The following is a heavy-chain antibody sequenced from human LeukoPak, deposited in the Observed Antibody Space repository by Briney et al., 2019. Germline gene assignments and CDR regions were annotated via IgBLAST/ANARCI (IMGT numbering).Heavy chain of an antibody. D-gene: IGHD4/OR15-4a*01. J-gene: IGHJ4*02. CDR1: GFTFSSYW. Sequence: GGSLRLSCAASGFTFSSYWMSWVRQAPGKGLEWVANINLDGSQKYYVDSLKGRFTIPRDNAKNSLYLQMNSLRAEDTAVYYCARDVDYANPRHDYWGQGTLVTVSS. V-gene: IGHV3-7*01. CDR2: INLDGSQK. CDR3: ARDVDYANPRHDY.